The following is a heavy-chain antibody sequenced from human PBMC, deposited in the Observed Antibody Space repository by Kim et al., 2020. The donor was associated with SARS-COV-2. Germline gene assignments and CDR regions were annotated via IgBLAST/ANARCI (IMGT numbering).Heavy chain of an antibody. CDR1: GFTVSSDY. Sequence: GGSLRLYCAASGFTVSSDYMNWVRQAPGRGIEWVSVIYSGGANYYADFVKGRFTISRHGSNNTVSLQMNGLRVEDTAVYYCSGDPGHRHGMSVWGQGTTVTLSS. CDR3: SGDPGHRHGMSV. J-gene: IGHJ6*02. CDR2: IYSGGAN. V-gene: IGHV3-53*04.